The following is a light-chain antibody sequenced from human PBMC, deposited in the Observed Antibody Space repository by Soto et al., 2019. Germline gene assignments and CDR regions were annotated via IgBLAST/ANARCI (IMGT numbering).Light chain of an antibody. V-gene: IGKV3D-15*01. CDR2: GAS. Sequence: EVVMTQSTATLSVSPGERATLSCRASQSVSSNLTWHQQRPGQAPRLLIYGASTRATGVPARFSGGGSGTEFTLTITSLQSEDFAVYWCQQYTNWPLTFGPVTRLEIK. CDR3: QQYTNWPLT. J-gene: IGKJ5*01. CDR1: QSVSSN.